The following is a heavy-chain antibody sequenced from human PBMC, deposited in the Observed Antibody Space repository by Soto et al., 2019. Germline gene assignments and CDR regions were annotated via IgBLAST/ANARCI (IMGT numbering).Heavy chain of an antibody. CDR1: GGSISTYY. D-gene: IGHD1-26*01. V-gene: IGHV4-59*01. CDR3: ARDRVGVSSNWFDS. Sequence: PSETLSLTCTVSGGSISTYYWSLIRQPPGKGLEWIGHVYNSGNTDYSHSLKSRVTTSVDTTKNQFSLKLTSVTAADTAVYYCARDRVGVSSNWFDSWGRGTLVTVSS. CDR2: VYNSGNT. J-gene: IGHJ5*01.